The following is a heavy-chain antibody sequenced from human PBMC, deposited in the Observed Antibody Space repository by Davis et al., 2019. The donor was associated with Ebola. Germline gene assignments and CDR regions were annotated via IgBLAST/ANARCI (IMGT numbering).Heavy chain of an antibody. D-gene: IGHD2-2*01. CDR3: AKDAVPAVTLYGMDV. CDR2: NSWDGGST. Sequence: PGGSLRLSCAASGFTFDAYAMHWVRQAPGKGLEWVSLNSWDGGSTYYADSVKGRFTISRDNSKNSLYLQMNSLRTEDTALYYCAKDAVPAVTLYGMDVWGQGTTVTVPS. J-gene: IGHJ6*02. CDR1: GFTFDAYA. V-gene: IGHV3-43*02.